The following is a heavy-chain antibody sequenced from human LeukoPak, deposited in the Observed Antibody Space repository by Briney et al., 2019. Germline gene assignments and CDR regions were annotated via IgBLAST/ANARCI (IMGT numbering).Heavy chain of an antibody. Sequence: PGGSLRLPCAASGFTFSNYDMNWVRQAPGKGLDWVSAIRAGGEITFYADSVKGRFTISRDNSKNTLYLQMNSLRAEDTAVYYCAKDWGTFMARSFDYWGQGTLVTVSS. CDR1: GFTFSNYD. D-gene: IGHD3-16*01. V-gene: IGHV3-23*01. CDR3: AKDWGTFMARSFDY. J-gene: IGHJ4*02. CDR2: IRAGGEIT.